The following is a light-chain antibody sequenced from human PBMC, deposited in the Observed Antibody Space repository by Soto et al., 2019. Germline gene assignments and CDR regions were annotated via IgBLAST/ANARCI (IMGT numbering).Light chain of an antibody. CDR2: KES. CDR1: QSISSW. J-gene: IGKJ1*01. CDR3: QKYNSYPWT. Sequence: EIQMTQSPSTLSASLGDRVTITCRASQSISSWLAWYQQNPGKAPKILIYKESSLESGVPSRLSGSGSGTEFTLTISSLQPDDFATYYCQKYNSYPWTXGQGTKGDIK. V-gene: IGKV1-5*03.